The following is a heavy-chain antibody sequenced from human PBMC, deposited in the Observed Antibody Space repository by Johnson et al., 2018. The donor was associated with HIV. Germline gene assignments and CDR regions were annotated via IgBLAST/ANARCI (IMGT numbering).Heavy chain of an antibody. V-gene: IGHV3-30*18. CDR3: AKGRAQHLDGGAFDI. J-gene: IGHJ3*02. CDR2: ISYDGSTT. CDR1: GFTFSSYG. Sequence: VQLVESGGGVVQPGRSLRLSCAASGFTFSSYGMHWVRQAPGKGLEWVTVISYDGSTTYYADSVKGRFTISRDNSKNTLFLQMNSLGPEDTAVYYCAKGRAQHLDGGAFDIWGQGTMVTVSS. D-gene: IGHD6-13*01.